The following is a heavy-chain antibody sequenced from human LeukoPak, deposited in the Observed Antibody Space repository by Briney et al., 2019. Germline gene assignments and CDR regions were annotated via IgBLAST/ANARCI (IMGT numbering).Heavy chain of an antibody. D-gene: IGHD1-26*01. Sequence: ASVKVSCKASGYTFTSYYMHWARQAPGQGLEWMGIINPSGGSTSYAQKFQGRVTMTRDMSTSTVYMELSSLRSEDTAVYYCASCPHSGGYECGFDYWGQGTLVTVSS. CDR1: GYTFTSYY. CDR3: ASCPHSGGYECGFDY. V-gene: IGHV1-46*01. CDR2: INPSGGST. J-gene: IGHJ4*02.